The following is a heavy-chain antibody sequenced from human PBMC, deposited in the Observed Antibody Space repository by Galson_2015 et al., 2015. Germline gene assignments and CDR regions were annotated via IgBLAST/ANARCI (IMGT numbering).Heavy chain of an antibody. CDR2: ISYDGSNK. CDR1: GFTFSSYA. V-gene: IGHV3-30-3*01. J-gene: IGHJ4*02. CDR3: ARVGGDIAARTWGYFDY. D-gene: IGHD6-6*01. Sequence: SLRLSCAASGFTFSSYAMHWVRQAPGKGLEWVAVISYDGSNKFYADFVKGRFTISRDNSKNTLYLQMNSLRPEDTAVYYCARVGGDIAARTWGYFDYWGQGTLVTVSS.